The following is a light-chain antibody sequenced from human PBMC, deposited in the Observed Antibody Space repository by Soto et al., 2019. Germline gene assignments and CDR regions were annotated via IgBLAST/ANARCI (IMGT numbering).Light chain of an antibody. V-gene: IGKV1-12*01. CDR2: EAS. CDR3: QQANSFPLT. CDR1: QGVNTW. J-gene: IGKJ4*01. Sequence: DIQMTQSPSSVSASVGDRVTITCRASQGVNTWLACYQKKPGKAPELLVYEASSLHSGVPSRFSGSGSGTDFTLTISSLQPEDFATYYCQQANSFPLTFGGGTKVEVQ.